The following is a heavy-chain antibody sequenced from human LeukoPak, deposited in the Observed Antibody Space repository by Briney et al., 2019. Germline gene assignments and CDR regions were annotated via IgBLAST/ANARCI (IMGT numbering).Heavy chain of an antibody. CDR2: VWSDGTRE. Sequence: GGSLRLSCAASGFIFSRYAMHWVRQAPGTGLGWVAVVWSDGTREYYIDSVKGRFTISRDNSKNTLYLQMNSLRAEDTAVYSCARGVAENGNPNYFDPWGRGTLVTVSS. CDR1: GFIFSRYA. V-gene: IGHV3-33*01. CDR3: ARGVAENGNPNYFDP. D-gene: IGHD6-13*01. J-gene: IGHJ5*02.